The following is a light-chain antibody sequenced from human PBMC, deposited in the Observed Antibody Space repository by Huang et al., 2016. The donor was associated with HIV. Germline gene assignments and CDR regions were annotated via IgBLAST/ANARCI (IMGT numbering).Light chain of an antibody. V-gene: IGKV3-15*01. CDR1: QSVSSN. J-gene: IGKJ2*01. Sequence: EIVMTQSPATLSVSPGERATLSCRASQSVSSNLAWYQQKPGQAPRLLIYGASTRANAIPARFSGSGSGTGFTLTITSLQSEDFAVYYCQQYNNWPPYTFGQGTKLEIK. CDR3: QQYNNWPPYT. CDR2: GAS.